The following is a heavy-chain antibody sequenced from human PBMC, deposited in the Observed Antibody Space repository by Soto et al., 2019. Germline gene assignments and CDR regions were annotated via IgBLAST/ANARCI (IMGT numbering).Heavy chain of an antibody. D-gene: IGHD1-7*01. CDR2: IYYSGST. J-gene: IGHJ3*02. CDR3: ARHAYNWKYFDI. V-gene: IGHV4-39*01. Sequence: XETLSLPFTVSGGSISSSRYYWGWIRQPPGKGLEWIGSIYYSGSTYYNPSLKSRVTISVDTSKNQFSLKLSSVTAADTAVYYCARHAYNWKYFDIWGQGTMVTVSS. CDR1: GGSISSSRYY.